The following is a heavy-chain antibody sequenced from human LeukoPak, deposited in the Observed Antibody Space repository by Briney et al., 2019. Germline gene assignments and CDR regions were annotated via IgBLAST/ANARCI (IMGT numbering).Heavy chain of an antibody. CDR1: GFTFSNAW. J-gene: IGHJ4*02. CDR2: IKSKTDGGTT. D-gene: IGHD2-2*02. CDR3: TTGSMAYTYYFDY. Sequence: GGSLRLSCAASGFTFSNAWMSWVRQAPGKGLEWVGRIKSKTDGGTTDYAAPVKGRFTISRDDSKNTLYLQMNGLKTEDTAVYYCTTGSMAYTYYFDYWGQGTLVTVSS. V-gene: IGHV3-15*01.